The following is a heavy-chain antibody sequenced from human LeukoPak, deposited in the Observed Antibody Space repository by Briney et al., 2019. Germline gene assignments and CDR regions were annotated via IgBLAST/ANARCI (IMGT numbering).Heavy chain of an antibody. J-gene: IGHJ2*01. CDR2: VWYDGSNE. CDR1: GFTFSSHV. V-gene: IGHV3-33*08. Sequence: GGSLRLSCAASGFTFSSHVVHWVRQAPGKDLQRVAVVWYDGSNEYYEDSVKGRFTISRDTSKNTLDLQMNSLRAEDTAVYYCARTLRTDWFFDLWGRGTLVTVSS. CDR3: ARTLRTDWFFDL.